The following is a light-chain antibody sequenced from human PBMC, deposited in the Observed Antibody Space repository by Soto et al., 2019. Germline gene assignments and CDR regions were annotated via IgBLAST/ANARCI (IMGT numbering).Light chain of an antibody. J-gene: IGKJ5*01. CDR3: QHYQVGQPIA. CDR1: QSVSSNY. Sequence: EIVMTQSPGTLSLSPGETATLSCRAIQSVSSNYVAWFHQKPGQAPRLLIYGASSRATGVPDRFSGSGSGTDFTLTISSLEPEDFALYYCQHYQVGQPIAFGRGTRLEIK. CDR2: GAS. V-gene: IGKV3-20*01.